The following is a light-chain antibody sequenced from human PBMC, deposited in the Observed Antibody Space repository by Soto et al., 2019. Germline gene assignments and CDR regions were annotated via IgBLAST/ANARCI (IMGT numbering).Light chain of an antibody. CDR3: QQYNDWPPRGT. CDR1: QYVSTN. CDR2: GAS. Sequence: EIVMTQSPATLSVSPGERATLSCRASQYVSTNLAWYQQKAGQPPRLLLYGASARATGIPARFSGSGSGTEFTLTISSLQSEDFVVYYCQQYNDWPPRGTFGQGTKVEIK. V-gene: IGKV3-15*01. J-gene: IGKJ1*01.